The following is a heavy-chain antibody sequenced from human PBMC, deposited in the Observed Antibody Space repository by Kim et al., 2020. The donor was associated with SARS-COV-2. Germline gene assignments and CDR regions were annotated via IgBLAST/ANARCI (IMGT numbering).Heavy chain of an antibody. CDR3: ARSTYYYDSSGYYC. CDR2: INHSGST. Sequence: SETLSLTCAVYGGSFSGYYWSWIRHPPGKGLEWIGEINHSGSTNYNPSLKSRVTISVDTSKNQFSLKLSSVTAADTAVYYCARSTYYYDSSGYYCWGQGTLVTVSS. D-gene: IGHD3-22*01. CDR1: GGSFSGYY. J-gene: IGHJ4*02. V-gene: IGHV4-34*01.